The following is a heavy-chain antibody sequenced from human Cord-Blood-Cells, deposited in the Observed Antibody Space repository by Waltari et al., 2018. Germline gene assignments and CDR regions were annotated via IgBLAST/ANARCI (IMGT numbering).Heavy chain of an antibody. V-gene: IGHV4-34*01. Sequence: QVQLQQWGAGLLKPSETLSLTCAVYGGSFSGYYWSWIRQPPGKGLGWIGEINHSGSTNYNPSLKSRVTISVDTSKNQFSLKLSSVTAADTAVYYCARREGYSGSRDAFDIWGQGTMVTVSS. CDR3: ARREGYSGSRDAFDI. D-gene: IGHD1-26*01. J-gene: IGHJ3*02. CDR2: INHSGST. CDR1: GGSFSGYY.